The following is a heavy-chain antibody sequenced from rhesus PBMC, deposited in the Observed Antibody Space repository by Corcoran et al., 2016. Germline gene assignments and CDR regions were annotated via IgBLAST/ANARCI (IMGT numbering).Heavy chain of an antibody. CDR3: AKGSSLDV. CDR1: GLTFSSHG. V-gene: IGHV3S42*01. Sequence: EVQLVASGGGLAKPGGSLRTSCDASGLTFSSHGLNWVLQPPGKGLEWISAINSGGGSTYYADSVKGRFTISRDNSKNTLSLQMNSLRAEDTAVYYCAKGSSLDVWGRGVLVTVSS. J-gene: IGHJ5-2*02. CDR2: INSGGGST.